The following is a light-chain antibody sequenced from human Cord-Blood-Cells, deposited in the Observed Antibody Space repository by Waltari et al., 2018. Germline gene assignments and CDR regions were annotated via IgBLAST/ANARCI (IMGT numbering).Light chain of an antibody. J-gene: IGKJ4*01. CDR3: QQRSNWLALT. V-gene: IGKV3-11*01. CDR2: DAS. Sequence: EIVLTQSPATLSLYPGERATLSCRASQSVSSYLAWYQQKPGQAPRLLLYDASNRATGIPARFSGSGSGTDFTLTISSLEPEDFAVYYCQQRSNWLALTFGGGTKVEIK. CDR1: QSVSSY.